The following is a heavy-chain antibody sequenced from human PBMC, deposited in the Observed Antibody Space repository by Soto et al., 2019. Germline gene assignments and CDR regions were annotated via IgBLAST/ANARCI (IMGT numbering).Heavy chain of an antibody. Sequence: QVQLQESGPGLVKPSQTLSLTCTVSGGSSNSGGYYWYWIRQHPGKRLEWIGYIYYSGSTDYNPSLKSRVTISVDTHKTQFSLKLSSVTAADTAVYYCARRVFPWGQGSLVTVSS. CDR1: GGSSNSGGYY. J-gene: IGHJ5*02. CDR2: IYYSGST. CDR3: ARRVFP. V-gene: IGHV4-31*03.